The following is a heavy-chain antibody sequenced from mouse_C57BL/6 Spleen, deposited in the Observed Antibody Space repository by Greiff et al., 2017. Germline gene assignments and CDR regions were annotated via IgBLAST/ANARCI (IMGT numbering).Heavy chain of an antibody. J-gene: IGHJ2*01. CDR1: GYAFTNYF. CDR3: ARERLSGTSFDY. CDR2: INPGSGGT. V-gene: IGHV1-54*01. D-gene: IGHD4-1*01. Sequence: VKLKQSGAELVRPGTSVKVSCKASGYAFTNYFIEWVKQRPGQGLEWIGVINPGSGGTNYNEKFKGKATLTADKYSSTAYMQLRSLKSEDSAVYFCARERLSGTSFDYWGQGTTLTASS.